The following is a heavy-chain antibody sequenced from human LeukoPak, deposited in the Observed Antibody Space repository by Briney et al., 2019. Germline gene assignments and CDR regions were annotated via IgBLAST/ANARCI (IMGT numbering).Heavy chain of an antibody. Sequence: ASVKVSCKASGGTFSSYAISWVRQAPGQGLEWMGGIIPIFGTANYAQKFQGRVTITTDESTSTAYMELSSLRSEDTAVYYCAREGPDIVVVPAAIPDVHGYYCHMDVWGKGTTVTVSS. CDR2: IIPIFGTA. J-gene: IGHJ6*03. V-gene: IGHV1-69*05. CDR1: GGTFSSYA. D-gene: IGHD2-2*02. CDR3: AREGPDIVVVPAAIPDVHGYYCHMDV.